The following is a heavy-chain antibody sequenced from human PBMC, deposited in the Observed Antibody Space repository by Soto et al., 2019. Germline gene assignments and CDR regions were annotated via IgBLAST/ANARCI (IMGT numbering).Heavy chain of an antibody. Sequence: QVHLVESGGGVVQPGTSLRLSCAASGFTFKAFGMHWVRQAPGKGLEWVAVILYDGSKTYYADSLKGRVTISRDNSKNTLFLQMNNLEPEDTAVYYCGKGGGSMDAWGQGTTVTVSS. J-gene: IGHJ6*02. D-gene: IGHD3-16*01. CDR2: ILYDGSKT. CDR3: GKGGGSMDA. CDR1: GFTFKAFG. V-gene: IGHV3-30*18.